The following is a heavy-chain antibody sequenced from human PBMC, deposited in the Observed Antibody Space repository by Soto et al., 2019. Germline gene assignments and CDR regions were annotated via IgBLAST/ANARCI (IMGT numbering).Heavy chain of an antibody. CDR3: ARGRNYYDSSGYYSSYYYYGMDV. V-gene: IGHV4-34*01. D-gene: IGHD3-22*01. Sequence: TLSLTCAVYGGSFSGYYWSWIRQPPGKGLEWIGEINHSGSTNYNPSLKSRVTISVDTSKNQFSLKLSSVTAADTAVYYCARGRNYYDSSGYYSSYYYYGMDVWGQGTKVTVSS. CDR1: GGSFSGYY. J-gene: IGHJ6*02. CDR2: INHSGST.